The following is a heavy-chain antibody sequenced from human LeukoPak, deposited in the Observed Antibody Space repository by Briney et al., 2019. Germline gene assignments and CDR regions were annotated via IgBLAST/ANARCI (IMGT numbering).Heavy chain of an antibody. CDR3: AKDQRDSGWFDY. CDR1: GFTFSSYG. J-gene: IGHJ4*02. Sequence: GGSLRLSCAASGFTFSSYGMHWVRQAPGKGLEWVAVISYDGSNKYYADSVKGRFTISRDYSKNTLYLQMNSLRAEDTAVYYCAKDQRDSGWFDYWGQGTLVTVSS. D-gene: IGHD6-19*01. V-gene: IGHV3-30*18. CDR2: ISYDGSNK.